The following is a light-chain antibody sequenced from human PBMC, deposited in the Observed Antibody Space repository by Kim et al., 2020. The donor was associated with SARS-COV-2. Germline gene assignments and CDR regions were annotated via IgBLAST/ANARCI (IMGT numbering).Light chain of an antibody. CDR1: KSGDKY. CDR2: QDS. J-gene: IGLJ2*01. V-gene: IGLV3-1*01. Sequence: SYELTQPPSVSVSPGQTASITCSGDKSGDKYACWYQQKPGQSPVLVIYQDSKRPSGIPERFSGSNSGNTAPLTISGTQAMDEADYYCQAWDSSVVFSRGT. CDR3: QAWDSSVV.